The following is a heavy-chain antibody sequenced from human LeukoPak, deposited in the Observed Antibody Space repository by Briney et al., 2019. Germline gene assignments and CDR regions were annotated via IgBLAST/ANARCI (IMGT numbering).Heavy chain of an antibody. CDR3: ARESGSSWRAYFDY. J-gene: IGHJ4*02. CDR1: GYSISSGYF. Sequence: SETLTLTCTVSGYSISSGYFWGWVRQAPGKGLEWIGSSYPSGGTYYNASLKSRVTISIDTSKNQFSLKLSSVTAADTAVYYCARESGSSWRAYFDYWGQGTLVTVSS. D-gene: IGHD1-26*01. V-gene: IGHV4-38-2*02. CDR2: SYPSGGT.